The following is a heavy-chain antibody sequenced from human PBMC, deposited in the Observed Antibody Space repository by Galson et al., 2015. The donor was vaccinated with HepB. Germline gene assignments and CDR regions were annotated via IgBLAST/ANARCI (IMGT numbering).Heavy chain of an antibody. Sequence: SLRLSCAASGFTFSSYGMHWVRQAPGKGLEWVAVISYDGSNKYYADSVKGRFTISRDNSKNTLYLQMNSLRAEDTAVYYCAKDYCTNGVCYNYYYYYMDVWGKGTTVTVSS. CDR3: AKDYCTNGVCYNYYYYYMDV. CDR2: ISYDGSNK. J-gene: IGHJ6*03. V-gene: IGHV3-30*18. CDR1: GFTFSSYG. D-gene: IGHD2-8*01.